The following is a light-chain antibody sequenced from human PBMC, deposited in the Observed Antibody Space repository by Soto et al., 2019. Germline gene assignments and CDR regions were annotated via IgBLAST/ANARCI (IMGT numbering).Light chain of an antibody. CDR2: GNI. J-gene: IGLJ1*01. V-gene: IGLV1-40*01. Sequence: QSVLTQPPSVSGAPGQRVTISCTGISSDIGAGYDVHWYQQLPGTAPKLLIYGNINRPSAVPDRFSGSKSGTSASLAITGLQAEDEADYYCQSYDSSLYVFGSGTKLTVL. CDR3: QSYDSSLYV. CDR1: SSDIGAGYD.